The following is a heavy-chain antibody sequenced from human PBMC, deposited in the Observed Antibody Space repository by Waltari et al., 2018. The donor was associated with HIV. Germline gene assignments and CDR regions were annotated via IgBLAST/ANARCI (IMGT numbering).Heavy chain of an antibody. V-gene: IGHV4-34*01. CDR1: GGSFSGYY. CDR2: INHSGNT. J-gene: IGHJ6*02. Sequence: QVQLQQWGAGLLKPSETLSLTCAVYGGSFSGYYWSWIRQPPGKGLEWIGEINHSGNTNYNPSLKSRVTISVDTSKNQFSLKLSSVTAADTAVYYCARGLRNSSGWYTRYYGMDVWGQGTTVTVSS. D-gene: IGHD6-19*01. CDR3: ARGLRNSSGWYTRYYGMDV.